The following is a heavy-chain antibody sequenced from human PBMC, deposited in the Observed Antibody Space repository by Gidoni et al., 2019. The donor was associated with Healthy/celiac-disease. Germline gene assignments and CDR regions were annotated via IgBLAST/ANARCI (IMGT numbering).Heavy chain of an antibody. CDR2: INPNSGGT. D-gene: IGHD3-3*01. Sequence: QVQLVQSGAEVKKPGASVKVSCQASGYTFTGYYMHWLRQAPGQGLEWMGWINPNSGGTNYAQKFQGWVTMTRDTSISTAYMELSRLRSDDTAVYYCARDQPHYDFWARHYYYYGMDVWGQGTTVTVSS. V-gene: IGHV1-2*04. CDR1: GYTFTGYY. CDR3: ARDQPHYDFWARHYYYYGMDV. J-gene: IGHJ6*02.